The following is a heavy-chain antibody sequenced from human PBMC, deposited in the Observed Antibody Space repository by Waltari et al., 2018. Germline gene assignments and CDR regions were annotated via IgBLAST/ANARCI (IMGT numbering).Heavy chain of an antibody. Sequence: EVQLVESGGGLVKPGGSLRLSCAASGFPFSSYSMNWVRQAPGKGLEWVSSISSSSSYIYYADSVKGRFTISRDNAKNSLYLQMNSLRAEDTAVYYCARDFNYYYYYGMDVWGQGTTVTVSS. V-gene: IGHV3-21*01. CDR3: ARDFNYYYYYGMDV. CDR1: GFPFSSYS. CDR2: ISSSSSYI. J-gene: IGHJ6*02.